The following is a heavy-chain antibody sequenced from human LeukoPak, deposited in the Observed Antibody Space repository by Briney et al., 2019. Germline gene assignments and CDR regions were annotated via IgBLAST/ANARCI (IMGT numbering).Heavy chain of an antibody. CDR3: ARQGPYSSSWYYYYYMDV. CDR1: GGSISSGSYY. Sequence: SQTLSLTYTVSGGSISSGSYYWGWIRQPPGKGLEWIGSIYYSGSTYYNPSLKSRVTISVDTSKSQFSLKLSSVTAADTAVYYCARQGPYSSSWYYYYYMDVWGKGTTVTVSS. D-gene: IGHD6-13*01. J-gene: IGHJ6*03. V-gene: IGHV4-39*01. CDR2: IYYSGST.